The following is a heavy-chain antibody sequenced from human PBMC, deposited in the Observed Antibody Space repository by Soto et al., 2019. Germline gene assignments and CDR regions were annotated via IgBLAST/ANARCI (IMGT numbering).Heavy chain of an antibody. D-gene: IGHD5-18*01. CDR3: ASYVDTENYYYYYGMDV. J-gene: IGHJ6*02. CDR2: IYYSGST. V-gene: IGHV4-31*03. Sequence: QVQLQESGPGLVKPSQTLSLTCTVSGGSISSGGYYWSWIRQHPGKGLEWIGYIYYSGSTYYNPSLKSRVTISVDTSKNQLSLKLSSVTAADTAVYYCASYVDTENYYYYYGMDVWGQGTTVTVSS. CDR1: GGSISSGGYY.